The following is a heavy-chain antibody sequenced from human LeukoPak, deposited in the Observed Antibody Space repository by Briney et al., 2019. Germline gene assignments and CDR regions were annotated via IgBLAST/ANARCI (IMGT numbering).Heavy chain of an antibody. V-gene: IGHV1-18*01. CDR2: ISAYNGNT. CDR3: ARDSSDGAFDI. D-gene: IGHD6-19*01. CDR1: GYTFTSYG. J-gene: IGHJ3*02. Sequence: ASVTVSFTASGYTFTSYGISWVRQAPGQGLEWMGWISAYNGNTNYAQKLQGRVTMTTDTSTSTAYMELRSLRSDDTAVYYCARDSSDGAFDIWGQGTMVTVSS.